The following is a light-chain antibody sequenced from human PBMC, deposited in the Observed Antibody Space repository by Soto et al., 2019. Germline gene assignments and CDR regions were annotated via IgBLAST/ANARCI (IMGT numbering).Light chain of an antibody. CDR3: HQRSNWPPDT. Sequence: EIVLTHSPATLSLSPWIIATLSCRASQGINSSYLAWYQQKPGQAPRLLIYGASSRATGIPDRFSASGSGTDFTLTISSLEPEDFAVYYCHQRSNWPPDTLGQGTRLEIK. CDR2: GAS. V-gene: IGKV3D-20*02. CDR1: QGINSSY. J-gene: IGKJ5*01.